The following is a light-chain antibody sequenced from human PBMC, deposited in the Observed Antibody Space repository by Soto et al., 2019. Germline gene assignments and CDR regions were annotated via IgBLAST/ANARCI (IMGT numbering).Light chain of an antibody. V-gene: IGKV3-20*01. CDR3: QQYSDSPFT. J-gene: IGKJ3*01. Sequence: VMTQSPATLSLSPGERATLSCRASQSVSSSFLTWYQQKPGQAPRLLIYAASSRATGIPDRFSGSGSGTDFTLSISRLEPEDFAVYYCQQYSDSPFTFGPGTKVDI. CDR1: QSVSSSF. CDR2: AAS.